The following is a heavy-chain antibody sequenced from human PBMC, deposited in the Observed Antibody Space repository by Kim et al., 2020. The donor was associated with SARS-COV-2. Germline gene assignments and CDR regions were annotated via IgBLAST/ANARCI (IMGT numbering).Heavy chain of an antibody. V-gene: IGHV4-34*01. CDR1: GGSFSAYS. Sequence: SETLSLTCAVYGGSFSAYSWIWIRQAPGKGLEWIGEVKNSGITKYHPSLKSRVTISVDTSKNQFSLKLPSVTAADTAVFYCARGRAGVVPSPILGLGPYYYCCALDRWGKGTAVPVSP. D-gene: IGHD3-3*01. CDR2: VKNSGIT. CDR3: ARGRAGVVPSPILGLGPYYYCCALDR. J-gene: IGHJ6*04.